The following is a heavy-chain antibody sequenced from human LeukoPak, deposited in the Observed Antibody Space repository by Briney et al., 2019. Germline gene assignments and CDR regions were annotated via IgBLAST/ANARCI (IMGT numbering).Heavy chain of an antibody. Sequence: SETLSLTCSVSDGSINSYYWNWIRRPPGKGLEWIGYIYYNGNTNYSPSLKSRVTISVDTSKNQFSLKLSSVTAADTAVYYCARDPGGFDPWGQGTLVTVSS. CDR3: ARDPGGFDP. D-gene: IGHD3-10*01. CDR2: IYYNGNT. V-gene: IGHV4-59*01. J-gene: IGHJ5*02. CDR1: DGSINSYY.